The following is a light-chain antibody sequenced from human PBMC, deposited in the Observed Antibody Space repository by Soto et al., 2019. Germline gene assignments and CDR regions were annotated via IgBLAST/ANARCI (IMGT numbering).Light chain of an antibody. Sequence: QSALTQPRSVSGSPGQSGTISCTGTSSDVGVYNSVSWYQQYPGKAPKIMIYDVSKRPSGVPDRFSGSKSDKPASLTISGLQAEDEADYYCCSYAGSYTFVFGIGTKVTVL. CDR1: SSDVGVYNS. J-gene: IGLJ1*01. V-gene: IGLV2-11*01. CDR2: DVS. CDR3: CSYAGSYTFV.